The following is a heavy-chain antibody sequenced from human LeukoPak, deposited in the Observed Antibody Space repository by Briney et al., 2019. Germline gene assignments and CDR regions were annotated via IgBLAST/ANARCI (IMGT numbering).Heavy chain of an antibody. Sequence: ASVKVSCKASGYSFSNYGISWVRQAPGQGLEWMGRIGGISAHNGDVNYAPKFQGRVTMTTDTSTTTAYMELRSLRFDDTAVYYCARYNTLLRGVTTSDYWGQGTLVTVSS. CDR2: IGGISAHNGDV. D-gene: IGHD3-10*01. CDR1: GYSFSNYG. V-gene: IGHV1-18*01. J-gene: IGHJ4*02. CDR3: ARYNTLLRGVTTSDY.